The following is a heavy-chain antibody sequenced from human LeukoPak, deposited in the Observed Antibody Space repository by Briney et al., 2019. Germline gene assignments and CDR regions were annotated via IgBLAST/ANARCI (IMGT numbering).Heavy chain of an antibody. J-gene: IGHJ3*02. CDR2: IDYSGST. Sequence: SETLSLTCSVSGGSISKYYWSWIRQPPGKGLEWIGYIDYSGSTNYHPSLRSRVAVSVDTSKNQFSLKLSSVTAADTALYFCARGRDGYKTAFDIWDQGTMVTVSS. V-gene: IGHV4-59*01. CDR3: ARGRDGYKTAFDI. CDR1: GGSISKYY. D-gene: IGHD5-24*01.